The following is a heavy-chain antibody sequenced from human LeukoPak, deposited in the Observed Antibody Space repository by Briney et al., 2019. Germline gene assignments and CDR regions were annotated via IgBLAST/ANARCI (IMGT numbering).Heavy chain of an antibody. J-gene: IGHJ4*02. CDR1: GGSFSGYY. CDR2: INHSGST. D-gene: IGHD2-8*02. Sequence: PSETLSLTCAVYGGSFSGYYWSWIRQPPGKGLEWIGEINHSGSTNYNPSLKSRVTISVDTFKNQFSLKLSSVTAADTAVYYCARGISTGGPRPKLRRRYYFDYWGQGTLVTVSS. V-gene: IGHV4-34*01. CDR3: ARGISTGGPRPKLRRRYYFDY.